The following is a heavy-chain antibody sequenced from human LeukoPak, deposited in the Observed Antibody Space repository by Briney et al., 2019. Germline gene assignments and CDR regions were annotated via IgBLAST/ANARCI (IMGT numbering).Heavy chain of an antibody. V-gene: IGHV1-18*01. CDR3: ARDIVMVVGSFYYGMDF. J-gene: IGHJ6*02. CDR2: ISAYNGNT. Sequence: ASVKVSCKASGYTFASFGVSWVRQAPGQGLAWMGWISAYNGNTNYAQNLQHRVTLTTDTSTSTAYMELRSLRSDDTAVYYCARDIVMVVGSFYYGMDFWGQGTTVTVSS. D-gene: IGHD2-21*01. CDR1: GYTFASFG.